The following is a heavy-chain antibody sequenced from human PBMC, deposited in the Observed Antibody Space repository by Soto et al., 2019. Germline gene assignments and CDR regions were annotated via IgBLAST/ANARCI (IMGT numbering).Heavy chain of an antibody. CDR2: IIPIFGTA. Sequence: GASVKVSCKASGGTFSSYAMSWVRQAPGQGLEWMGGIIPIFGTANYAQKFQGRVTITADESTSTAYMELSSLRSEDTAVYYCASALERYSYGYRLSHWGQGTLVTVSS. D-gene: IGHD5-18*01. V-gene: IGHV1-69*13. CDR3: ASALERYSYGYRLSH. J-gene: IGHJ4*02. CDR1: GGTFSSYA.